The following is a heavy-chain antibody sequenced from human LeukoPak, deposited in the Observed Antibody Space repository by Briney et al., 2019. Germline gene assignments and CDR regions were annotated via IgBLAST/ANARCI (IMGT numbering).Heavy chain of an antibody. CDR3: SRFYTPYFDF. CDR1: GGSITGYS. V-gene: IGHV4-59*01. J-gene: IGHJ4*02. Sequence: SETLSLTCSVSGGSITGYSWHWLRQPPGRGLKWFGYIAYNGDTNYKSSLNSRLNMPVDTSNDQVSLSLASVHAADTAVYCCSRFYTPYFDFWGQGTLVTVSS. CDR2: IAYNGDT. D-gene: IGHD2/OR15-2a*01.